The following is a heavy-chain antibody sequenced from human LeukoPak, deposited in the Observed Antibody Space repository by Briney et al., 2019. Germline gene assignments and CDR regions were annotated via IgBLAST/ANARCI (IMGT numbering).Heavy chain of an antibody. CDR2: ISWNSGSI. J-gene: IGHJ3*02. Sequence: GGSLRLSCAASGFTFSDYYMSWVRQAPGKGLEWVSGISWNSGSIGYADSMKGRFTISRDNAKNSLYLQMNSLRAEDTALYYCAKDTGGRSAYYYYDSSGDLAFDIWGQGTMVTVSS. CDR1: GFTFSDYY. CDR3: AKDTGGRSAYYYYDSSGDLAFDI. D-gene: IGHD3-22*01. V-gene: IGHV3-9*01.